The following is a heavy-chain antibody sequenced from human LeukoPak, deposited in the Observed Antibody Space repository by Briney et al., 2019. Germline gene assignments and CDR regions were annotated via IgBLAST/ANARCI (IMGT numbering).Heavy chain of an antibody. CDR1: GFTFSSYA. CDR3: ASNLRLVLY. CDR2: ISYDGSNK. J-gene: IGHJ4*02. Sequence: PGGSLRLSCAASGFTFSSYAMHWVRQAPGKGLEWVAVISYDGSNKYYADSVKGRFTISRDNSKNTLYLQMNSLRAEDTAVYYCASNLRLVLYWGQGTLVTVSS. D-gene: IGHD6-19*01. V-gene: IGHV3-30-3*01.